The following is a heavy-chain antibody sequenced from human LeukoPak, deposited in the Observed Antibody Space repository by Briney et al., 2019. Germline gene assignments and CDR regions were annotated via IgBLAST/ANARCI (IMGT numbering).Heavy chain of an antibody. D-gene: IGHD3-3*01. CDR3: ARETSITIFGVVIRFFDP. CDR2: XXXDGSNK. V-gene: IGHV3-30-3*01. Sequence: GGSLRLSCAASGFTFSSYAMHWVRQAPGKGXXXXXXXXXDGSNKYYAGSVKGRFTISRDNSKNTLYLQMNSLRAEDTAVYYCARETSITIFGVVIRFFDPWGQGTLVTVSS. J-gene: IGHJ5*02. CDR1: GFTFSSYA.